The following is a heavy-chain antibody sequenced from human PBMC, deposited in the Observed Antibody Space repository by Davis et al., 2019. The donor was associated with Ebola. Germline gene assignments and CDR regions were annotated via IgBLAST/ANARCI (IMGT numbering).Heavy chain of an antibody. Sequence: GGSLRLSCAASGFTFSDYSMSWIRQSPGKGLLWLSYISSSASTIYYADSVKGRFTISRDNAKNSLYLQLNSLRADDTAVYYCARILQPRYSTTWYEGSWGQGTLVTVSS. J-gene: IGHJ5*02. CDR1: GFTFSDYS. CDR2: ISSSASTI. V-gene: IGHV3-11*04. CDR3: ARILQPRYSTTWYEGS. D-gene: IGHD6-13*01.